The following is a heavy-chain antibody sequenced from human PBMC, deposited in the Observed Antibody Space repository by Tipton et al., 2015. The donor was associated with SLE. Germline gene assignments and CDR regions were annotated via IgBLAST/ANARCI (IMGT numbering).Heavy chain of an antibody. D-gene: IGHD6-6*01. V-gene: IGHV4-61*02. CDR1: GGSISSGSYY. CDR2: LYTSGST. CDR3: ARGVSSSSYEYFQH. Sequence: TLSLTCTVSGGSISSGSYYWSWIRQPAGKGLEWIGRLYTSGSTNYNPSLKSRVTISVDMSKYQFSLKLSSVTAADTPVYYCARGVSSSSYEYFQHWRQGTLATVSS. J-gene: IGHJ1*01.